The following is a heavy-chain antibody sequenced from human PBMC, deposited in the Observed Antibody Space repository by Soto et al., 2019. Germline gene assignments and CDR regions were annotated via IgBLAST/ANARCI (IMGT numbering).Heavy chain of an antibody. CDR3: AKDAPRRSGWYHFDY. CDR2: IGASGDNA. CDR1: GFLFNRQD. J-gene: IGHJ4*02. V-gene: IGHV3-23*01. Sequence: GGSLRLSCVASGFLFNRQDMCWVRQAPGKGLEWVSGIGASGDNAQYADSVKGRFTISRDNSKSTVFLQMNSLRAEDTAIYYCAKDAPRRSGWYHFDYWGQGALVTLSS. D-gene: IGHD6-19*01.